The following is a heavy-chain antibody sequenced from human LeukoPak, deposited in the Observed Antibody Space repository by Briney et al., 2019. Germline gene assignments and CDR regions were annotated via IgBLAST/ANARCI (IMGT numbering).Heavy chain of an antibody. D-gene: IGHD6-19*01. CDR2: ITPLFGTA. J-gene: IGHJ4*02. CDR3: SRRTSVAGRVFDY. CDR1: GGTFSSSG. Sequence: ASVKVSCKASGGTFSSSGVTWVRQAPGQGLEWMGGITPLFGTANYAQKFQCRVTITTDESTSTAYMELSSLRSDDTAVYYCSRRTSVAGRVFDYWGQGTLVTVSS. V-gene: IGHV1-69*05.